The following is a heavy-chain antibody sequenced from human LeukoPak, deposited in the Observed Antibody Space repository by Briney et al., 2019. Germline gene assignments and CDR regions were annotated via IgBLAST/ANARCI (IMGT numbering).Heavy chain of an antibody. D-gene: IGHD6-13*01. V-gene: IGHV4-34*01. CDR3: ARHRASAAPYYFDS. CDR1: GESFSAYY. J-gene: IGHJ4*02. Sequence: SETLSLTCAVYGESFSAYYWSWIRQPPGKGLEWIGEINHSGSTNYNPSLKSRVTISVDTSKNQFSLKLSSVTAADTAVYYCARHRASAAPYYFDSWGQGTLVTVSS. CDR2: INHSGST.